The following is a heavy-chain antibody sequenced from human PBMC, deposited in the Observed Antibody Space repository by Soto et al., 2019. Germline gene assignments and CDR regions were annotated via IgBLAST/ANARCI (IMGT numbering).Heavy chain of an antibody. CDR2: VSGGSGVT. CDR1: GFSFSTYG. Sequence: EMQLLESGGGLVQPGGCLRLSCVVSGFSFSTYGVTWVRLAPGKGLEWVCGVSGGSGVTHYTDSVKGRFTISGDDSKNTVYLQMHSLRGEDTAVYYCTRWNGYGDLWGQGTLVTVSS. J-gene: IGHJ5*02. D-gene: IGHD1-1*01. V-gene: IGHV3-23*01. CDR3: TRWNGYGDL.